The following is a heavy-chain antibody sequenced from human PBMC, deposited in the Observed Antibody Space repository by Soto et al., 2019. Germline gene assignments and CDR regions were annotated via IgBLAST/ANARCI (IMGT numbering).Heavy chain of an antibody. CDR1: GGTFSTSA. Sequence: QVQLVQSGAEVKKPGSSVKVSCKASGGTFSTSAISWVRQAPGQGLEWVGGIMPVFPTPDYAQNFQGRVTITADESTTTAYLELTSLRADDTAVYXXARXXXRLXLGGNYYYILDVWGQGTAITVSS. V-gene: IGHV1-69*12. J-gene: IGHJ6*02. D-gene: IGHD3-16*01. CDR2: IMPVFPTP. CDR3: ARXXXRLXLGGNYYYILDV.